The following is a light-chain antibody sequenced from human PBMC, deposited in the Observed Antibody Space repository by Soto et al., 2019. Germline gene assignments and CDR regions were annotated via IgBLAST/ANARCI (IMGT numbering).Light chain of an antibody. V-gene: IGKV4-1*01. CDR3: QQYYSTPT. CDR2: WAS. CDR1: QSVLYSSNNKNY. J-gene: IGKJ1*01. Sequence: DIVMTQSPDSLAVSLGERATINCKSSQSVLYSSNNKNYLAWYQQKPGQPTKLLIYWASTRESGVPDRFSGSGSGKYFTLTISSLQAEYVAVYYCQQYYSTPTFGQGTKVEIK.